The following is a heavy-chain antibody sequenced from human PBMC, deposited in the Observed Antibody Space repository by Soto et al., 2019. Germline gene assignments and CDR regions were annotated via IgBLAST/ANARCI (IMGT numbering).Heavy chain of an antibody. CDR2: IYVTGAV. V-gene: IGHV4-30-4*08. CDR3: ARLRIATKTYKWFDP. Sequence: TLSLTCSVSGAALNSGNYYWSWIRQVPGKGLEWIGHIYVTGAVDYNPSLRDRSTISQDTSERQFSLNLRLVTAADTAGYYGARLRIATKTYKWFDPWGHGTLVTVS. CDR1: GAALNSGNYY. J-gene: IGHJ5*02. D-gene: IGHD2-21*01.